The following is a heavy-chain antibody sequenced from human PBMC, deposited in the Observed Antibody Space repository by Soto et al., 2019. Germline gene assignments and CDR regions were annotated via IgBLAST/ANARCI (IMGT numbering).Heavy chain of an antibody. CDR3: TRGPPDY. CDR2: ITSSSYI. J-gene: IGHJ4*02. V-gene: IGHV3-21*01. Sequence: GSLRLSCAASHFTFSSYGMNWVRQAPGKGLEWVSSITSSSYIYYADSVRGRFTISRDNANNSLYLQMDSLRAEDTAVYYCTRGPPDYWGQGTQVTVSS. CDR1: HFTFSSYG.